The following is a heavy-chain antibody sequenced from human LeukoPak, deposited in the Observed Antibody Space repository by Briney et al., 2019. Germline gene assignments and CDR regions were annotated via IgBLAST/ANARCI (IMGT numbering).Heavy chain of an antibody. CDR3: ARRSDYYDFDY. Sequence: PGGSLRLSCAASGFTVSSNYMSWVRQAPGKGLEWVSVIYSGGSTYYADSVKGRFTISRDNSKNTLYLQMNSLRAEDTAVYYCARRSDYYDFDYWGQGTLVTVSS. CDR2: IYSGGST. D-gene: IGHD3-22*01. J-gene: IGHJ4*02. CDR1: GFTVSSNY. V-gene: IGHV3-53*01.